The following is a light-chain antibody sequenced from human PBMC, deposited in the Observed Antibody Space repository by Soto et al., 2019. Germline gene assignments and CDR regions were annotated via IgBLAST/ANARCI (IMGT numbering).Light chain of an antibody. CDR3: CSYAGSFTWV. CDR2: DVT. V-gene: IGLV2-11*01. Sequence: LTQPRSVSGSPGQSVTISCSGTSSDLGGYNYVSWYQHHPGKAPKLMIYDVTLRPSGVPDRFSGSKSGNTASLTISGLQAEDEADYYCCSYAGSFTWVFGGGTKVTVL. J-gene: IGLJ3*02. CDR1: SSDLGGYNY.